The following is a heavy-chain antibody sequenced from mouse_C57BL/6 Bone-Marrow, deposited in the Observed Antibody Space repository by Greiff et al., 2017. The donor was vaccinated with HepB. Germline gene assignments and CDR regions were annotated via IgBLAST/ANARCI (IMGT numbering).Heavy chain of an antibody. D-gene: IGHD1-1*01. CDR1: GFTFSDYG. CDR3: ARPYYGSSLYYFDY. Sequence: EVKLVESGGGLVKPGGSLKLSCAASGFTFSDYGMHWVRQAPEKGLEWVAYISSGSSTIYYADTVKGRFTISRYNAKNTLFLQMTSLRSEDTAMYYCARPYYGSSLYYFDYWGQGTTLTVSS. J-gene: IGHJ2*01. V-gene: IGHV5-17*01. CDR2: ISSGSSTI.